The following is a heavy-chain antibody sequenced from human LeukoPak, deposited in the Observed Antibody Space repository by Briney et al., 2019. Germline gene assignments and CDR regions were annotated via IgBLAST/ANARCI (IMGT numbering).Heavy chain of an antibody. D-gene: IGHD1-1*01. CDR1: GGTFSSYA. CDR3: ARYTQLERLAWFDP. V-gene: IGHV1-69*05. Sequence: SVKVSCKASGGTFSSYAISWVRQAPGQGLEWMGRIIPIFGTANYAQKFQGRVTITTDESTSTAYMELSSLRSEGTAVYYCARYTQLERLAWFDPWGQGTLVTVSS. J-gene: IGHJ5*02. CDR2: IIPIFGTA.